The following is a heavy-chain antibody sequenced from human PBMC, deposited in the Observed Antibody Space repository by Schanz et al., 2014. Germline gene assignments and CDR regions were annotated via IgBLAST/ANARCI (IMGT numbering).Heavy chain of an antibody. CDR3: AKQIHYDILTVTRN. Sequence: ESGGGVVQFGRSLRLSCAASGFTFSSYAMSWVRQAPGKGLEWVSALSGSGGSTYYADSVKGRFTISRDNSKNTLYLQMNSLRAEDTAVYYCAKQIHYDILTVTRNWGQGTLVTVSS. CDR2: LSGSGGST. CDR1: GFTFSSYA. V-gene: IGHV3-23*01. D-gene: IGHD3-9*01. J-gene: IGHJ4*02.